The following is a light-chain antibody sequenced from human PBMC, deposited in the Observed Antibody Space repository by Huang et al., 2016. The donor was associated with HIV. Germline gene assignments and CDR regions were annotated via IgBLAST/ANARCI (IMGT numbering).Light chain of an antibody. CDR2: EAS. V-gene: IGKV3-11*01. Sequence: EIVLTQSPATLSLSPGERATLSCRASQSVSSYLAWYKQKPGQAPRLLIYEASNRATGIPARFSGSGSGTDFTLTISSLEPEDFAVYFCQQRYNWPGHTFGQGTKLEIK. J-gene: IGKJ2*01. CDR1: QSVSSY. CDR3: QQRYNWPGHT.